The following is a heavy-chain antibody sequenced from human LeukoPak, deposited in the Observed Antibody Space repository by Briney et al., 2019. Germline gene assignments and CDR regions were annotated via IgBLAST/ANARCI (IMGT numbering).Heavy chain of an antibody. D-gene: IGHD3-3*01. CDR1: GDSISSRSFY. V-gene: IGHV4-39*01. Sequence: PSETLSLTCTVSGDSISSRSFYWGWVRQPPGKGLEWIASIYYTGTIYYNPSLTSRVTIFVDTSKSQFSLKVDSVTASDTAVYYCAKQFSSVGYDFWSGSPNYFMDVWGKGMTVTVSS. CDR2: IYYTGTI. J-gene: IGHJ6*03. CDR3: AKQFSSVGYDFWSGSPNYFMDV.